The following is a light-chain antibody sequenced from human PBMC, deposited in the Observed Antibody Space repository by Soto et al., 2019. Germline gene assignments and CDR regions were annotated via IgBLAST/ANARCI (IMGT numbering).Light chain of an antibody. CDR1: SSDVGGYKY. CDR3: SSYAGSNNLI. Sequence: QSVLTQPPSASGSPGQSVTISCTGTSSDVGGYKYVSWYQQHPGKAPKVMIYEVNKRPSGVPDRFSGSKSGNTASLTVSGLQAEDEADYYCSSYAGSNNLIFGGGTQLTVL. V-gene: IGLV2-8*01. J-gene: IGLJ2*01. CDR2: EVN.